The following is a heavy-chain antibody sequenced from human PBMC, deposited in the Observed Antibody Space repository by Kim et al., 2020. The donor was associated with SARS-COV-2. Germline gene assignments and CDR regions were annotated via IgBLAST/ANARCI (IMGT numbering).Heavy chain of an antibody. V-gene: IGHV4-59*13. CDR3: ASNIRDYYDSSGYYPSRYYYYGMDV. CDR1: GGSISSYY. D-gene: IGHD3-22*01. CDR2: IYYSGST. Sequence: SETLSLTCTVSGGSISSYYWSWIRQPPGKGLEWIGYIYYSGSTNYNPSLKSRVTISVDTSKNQFSLKLSSVTAADTAVYYCASNIRDYYDSSGYYPSRYYYYGMDVWGQGTTVTVSS. J-gene: IGHJ6*02.